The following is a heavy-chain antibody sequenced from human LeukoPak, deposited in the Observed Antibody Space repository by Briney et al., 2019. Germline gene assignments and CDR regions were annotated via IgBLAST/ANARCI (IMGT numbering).Heavy chain of an antibody. CDR1: GGSISSYY. CDR3: ARGHAWGYSYGNDY. J-gene: IGHJ4*02. V-gene: IGHV4-59*01. Sequence: SETLSLTCTVSGGSISSYYWSWIRQPPGKGLEWIGYIYYSGSTNYNPSLKSRVTISVDKSKNQFSLKLSSVTAADTAVYYCARGHAWGYSYGNDYWGQGTLVTVSS. D-gene: IGHD5-18*01. CDR2: IYYSGST.